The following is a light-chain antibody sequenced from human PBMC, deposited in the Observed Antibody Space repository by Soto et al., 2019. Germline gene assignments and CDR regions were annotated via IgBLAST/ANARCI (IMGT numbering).Light chain of an antibody. J-gene: IGKJ1*01. CDR2: DAS. CDR3: HHLT. Sequence: DIQMTQSPSTLSASVGDRVTITCRASQSINNWLAWYQQKPGNAPKLPIFDASSLESGVPSRFSGSGSGTEFSLTISSLQPDDFATYYCHHLTFGQGTKVEV. V-gene: IGKV1-5*01. CDR1: QSINNW.